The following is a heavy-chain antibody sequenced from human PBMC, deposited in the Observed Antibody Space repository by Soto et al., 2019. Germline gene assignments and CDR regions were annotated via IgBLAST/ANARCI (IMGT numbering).Heavy chain of an antibody. CDR3: ARDLYGAFTTMAH. J-gene: IGHJ4*02. CDR2: INPSGYTS. CDR1: GYTFIDYY. V-gene: IGHV1-46*01. D-gene: IGHD1-1*01. Sequence: QVQMVQSGAEVKKPGASVKVSCKASGYTFIDYYIHWVRQAPGQGLEWMGIINPSGYTSTLSQRFQGRLTMTSDTSTSTVYMELGSLTSEDTAIYYCARDLYGAFTTMAHWGQGTLVTVSS.